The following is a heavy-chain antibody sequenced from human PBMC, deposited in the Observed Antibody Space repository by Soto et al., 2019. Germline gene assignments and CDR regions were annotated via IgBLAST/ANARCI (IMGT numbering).Heavy chain of an antibody. CDR1: GFSLRGYS. Sequence: ESGGGLVQPGGSLRLSCAASGFSLRGYSMSWVRQAPGKGLEWVSYISGTGSSIYADSVKGRFTISRDNAKNSVYLQMNSLGDADTAVYYCARGAGYGDYGGYWGQGTLVTVSS. CDR3: ARGAGYGDYGGY. D-gene: IGHD4-17*01. V-gene: IGHV3-48*02. J-gene: IGHJ4*02. CDR2: ISGTGSSI.